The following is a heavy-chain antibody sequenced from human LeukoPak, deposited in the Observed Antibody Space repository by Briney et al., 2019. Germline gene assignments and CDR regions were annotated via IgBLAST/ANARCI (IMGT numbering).Heavy chain of an antibody. CDR3: ARVGGTDWNGGLFDF. J-gene: IGHJ4*02. V-gene: IGHV1-46*01. D-gene: IGHD1-1*01. CDR1: GYTFSNYY. Sequence: GASVKVSRKASGYTFSNYYMHWVRQAPGQGLEWMGIINPSGDATSYSQKFQGRASMTRDTSTSTVYMELTSLRFEDTAIYYCARVGGTDWNGGLFDFWGQGTLVIVSS. CDR2: INPSGDAT.